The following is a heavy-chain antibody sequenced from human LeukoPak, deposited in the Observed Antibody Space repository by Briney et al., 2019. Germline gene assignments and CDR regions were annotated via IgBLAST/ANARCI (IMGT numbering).Heavy chain of an antibody. CDR2: ISSSGST. CDR1: GDSISSGDYY. Sequence: SETLSLTCTVSGDSISSGDYYWSWIRQPAGKGLEWIGRISSSGSTNYNPSLKSRVTISVDTSKNQFSLKLSSVTAADTAVYYCARGYYDILTGYYDDAFDIWGQGTMVTVSS. J-gene: IGHJ3*02. CDR3: ARGYYDILTGYYDDAFDI. V-gene: IGHV4-61*02. D-gene: IGHD3-9*01.